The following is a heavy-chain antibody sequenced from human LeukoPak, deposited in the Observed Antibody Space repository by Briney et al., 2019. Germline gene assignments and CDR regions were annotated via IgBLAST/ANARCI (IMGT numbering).Heavy chain of an antibody. Sequence: SETLSLTCTVSGFSISSGYYWGWIRQPPGKGLEWIGYIYYSGSTNYNPSLKSRVTISVDTSKNQFSLKLSSVTAADTAVYYCARVATIWSHFDYWGQGTLVTVSS. CDR3: ARVATIWSHFDY. J-gene: IGHJ4*02. D-gene: IGHD5-24*01. CDR1: GFSISSGYY. CDR2: IYYSGST. V-gene: IGHV4-61*01.